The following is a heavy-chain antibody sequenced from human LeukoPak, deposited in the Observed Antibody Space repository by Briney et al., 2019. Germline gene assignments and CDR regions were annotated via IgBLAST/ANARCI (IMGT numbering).Heavy chain of an antibody. J-gene: IGHJ4*02. CDR1: GLTFSNYG. Sequence: PGGSLRLSCAASGLTFSNYGMHWVRQAPGKGLYWVAVISYDGSNKYYADSVRGRFTISRDNPKNTLYLQMNSLRAEDTALYYYAKEYCSGGSCYRGPFNYWGQGTLVTVSS. CDR3: AKEYCSGGSCYRGPFNY. V-gene: IGHV3-30*18. D-gene: IGHD2-15*01. CDR2: ISYDGSNK.